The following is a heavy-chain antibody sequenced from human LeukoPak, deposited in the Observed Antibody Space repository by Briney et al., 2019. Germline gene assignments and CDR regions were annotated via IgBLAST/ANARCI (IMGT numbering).Heavy chain of an antibody. Sequence: GGSLRLSCAASGFTFSRYGMHWVRQAPGKGLEWVALISYDGSNKYYADSVKGRFTISRDNSKNTLYLQMNSLRAEDAAVYYCAKDWDPGYYDSSGSYPDYWGQGTLVTVSS. V-gene: IGHV3-30*19. CDR1: GFTFSRYG. J-gene: IGHJ4*02. D-gene: IGHD3-22*01. CDR3: AKDWDPGYYDSSGSYPDY. CDR2: ISYDGSNK.